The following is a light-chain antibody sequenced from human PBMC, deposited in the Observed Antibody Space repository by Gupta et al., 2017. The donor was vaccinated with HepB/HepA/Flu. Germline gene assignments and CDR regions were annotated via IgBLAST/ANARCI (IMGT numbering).Light chain of an antibody. V-gene: IGKV4-1*01. CDR2: WAS. Sequence: IVMTQSPDSLTVSLGERATINCKSSQNLLYSSNSKNYLSWYQQKAGQPPKLLIYWASTRESGVPDRFSGSGSGTDFTLTISSLQAEDVAVYYCQQSDSTPWTFGQGTKVEIK. CDR3: QQSDSTPWT. J-gene: IGKJ1*01. CDR1: QNLLYSSNSKNY.